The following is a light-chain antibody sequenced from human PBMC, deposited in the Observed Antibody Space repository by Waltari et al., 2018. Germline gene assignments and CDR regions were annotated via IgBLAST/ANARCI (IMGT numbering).Light chain of an antibody. CDR2: NIF. Sequence: EIVLTQSPGTLSLSPGATATLSCRASQSVGRSLAWYQQKPGQAPRLLIYNIFNRATGIPDRFSGSGSGTDFTLTISRLEPEDFVVYYCQHYVRLPATFGQGTKVEIK. V-gene: IGKV3-20*01. J-gene: IGKJ1*01. CDR1: QSVGRS. CDR3: QHYVRLPAT.